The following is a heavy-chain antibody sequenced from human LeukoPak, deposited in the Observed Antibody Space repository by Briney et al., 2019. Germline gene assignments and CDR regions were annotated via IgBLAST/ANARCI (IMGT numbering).Heavy chain of an antibody. J-gene: IGHJ4*02. Sequence: SETLSLTCGVSGGSISRGGYSWSWIRQPPGKGLEWIGYIYQSGSTYYNPSLKSRVTISIDRSKNQFSLKLSSVTAADTAVYYCTKGVGVRRFLEWLDYWGQGTLVTVSS. CDR3: TKGVGVRRFLEWLDY. CDR1: GGSISRGGYS. V-gene: IGHV4-30-2*01. D-gene: IGHD3-3*01. CDR2: IYQSGST.